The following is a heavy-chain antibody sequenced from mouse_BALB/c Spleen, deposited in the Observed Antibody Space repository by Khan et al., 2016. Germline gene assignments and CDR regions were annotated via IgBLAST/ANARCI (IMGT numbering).Heavy chain of an antibody. V-gene: IGHV1-52*01. CDR3: ARGSKVFDY. J-gene: IGHJ2*01. CDR1: GHPFTTYW. Sequence: QVQLQQPGAELVRPGASVKLSCKASGHPFTTYWMNWFKQRPEQGLEWIGRIDPYDSETHCDQKFKDKAILTVDKSSSTAYMQLSSLTSEDSAVYYCARGSKVFDYWGQGTTLTVSS. CDR2: IDPYDSET.